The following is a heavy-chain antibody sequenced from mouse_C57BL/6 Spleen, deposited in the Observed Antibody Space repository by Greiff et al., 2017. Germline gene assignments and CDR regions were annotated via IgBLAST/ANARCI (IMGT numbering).Heavy chain of an antibody. CDR2: ISDGGSYT. V-gene: IGHV5-4*01. D-gene: IGHD1-1*01. J-gene: IGHJ3*01. CDR1: GFTFSSYA. CDR3: ARSYYDGSSYAWLAY. Sequence: EVQRVESGGGLVKPGGSLKLSCAASGFTFSSYAMSWVRQTPEKRLEWVATISDGGSYTYYPDNVKGRFTISRDNAKNNLYLQMSHLKSEDTAMYYCARSYYDGSSYAWLAYWGQGTLVTVSA.